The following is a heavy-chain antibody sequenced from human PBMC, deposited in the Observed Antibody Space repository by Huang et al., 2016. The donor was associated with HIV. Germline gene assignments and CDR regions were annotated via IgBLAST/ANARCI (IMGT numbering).Heavy chain of an antibody. J-gene: IGHJ4*02. CDR2: IYSGGTT. D-gene: IGHD2-8*02. CDR1: GFTVSTNY. CDR3: AKEGDTGAALGY. V-gene: IGHV3-53*01. Sequence: EVQLVESGGGLIQPGGALRLSCASSGFTVSTNYMNWVGQAPVKGVEWVALIYSGGTTYYADSVKGRCTISRDDSENTLYLHMTSLRAGDTAVYYCAKEGDTGAALGYWGQGTLVTVS.